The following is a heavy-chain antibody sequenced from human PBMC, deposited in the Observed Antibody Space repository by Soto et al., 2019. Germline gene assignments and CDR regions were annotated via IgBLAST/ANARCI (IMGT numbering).Heavy chain of an antibody. V-gene: IGHV3-30*18. CDR2: ISYDGSNK. CDR3: AKDGLRGGFLTTATTNGMDV. J-gene: IGHJ6*02. CDR1: GFTFSSYG. Sequence: QVQLVESGGGVVQPGRTLRLSCAASGFTFSSYGMHWVRQAPGKGLEWVALISYDGSNKYYADSVKGRFSISRDNSKNTEYMQMNRLRAGDTAVYYCAKDGLRGGFLTTATTNGMDVWGQGTTVTVSS. D-gene: IGHD1-26*01.